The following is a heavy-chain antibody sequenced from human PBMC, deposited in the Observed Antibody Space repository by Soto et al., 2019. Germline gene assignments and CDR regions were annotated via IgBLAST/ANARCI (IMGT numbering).Heavy chain of an antibody. V-gene: IGHV1-46*01. CDR1: GYTFTSYY. CDR2: INPSGGST. CDR3: ARGRDEDIVVVVAAKEFDY. Sequence: ASVKVSCKASGYTFTSYYMHWVRQAPGQGLEWMGIINPSGGSTSYAQKFQGRVTMTRGTSTSTVYMELSSLRSEDTAVYYCARGRDEDIVVVVAAKEFDYWGQGTLVTVSS. D-gene: IGHD2-15*01. J-gene: IGHJ4*02.